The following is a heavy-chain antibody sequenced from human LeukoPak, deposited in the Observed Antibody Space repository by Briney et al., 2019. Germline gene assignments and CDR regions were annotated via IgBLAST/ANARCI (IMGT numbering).Heavy chain of an antibody. CDR1: GYTFTGYY. J-gene: IGHJ4*02. CDR2: INPNSGGT. CDR3: ATLGDYGGNSGRLTSFGY. Sequence: ASVKVSCKASGYTFTGYYMHWVRQAPGQGLEWMGWINPNSGGTNYAQKFQGRVTMTRDTSISTAYMELSRLRSDDTAVYYCATLGDYGGNSGRLTSFGYWGQGTLVTVSS. V-gene: IGHV1-2*02. D-gene: IGHD4-23*01.